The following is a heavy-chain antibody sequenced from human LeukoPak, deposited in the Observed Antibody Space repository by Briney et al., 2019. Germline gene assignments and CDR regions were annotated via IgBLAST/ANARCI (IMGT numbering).Heavy chain of an antibody. Sequence: ASVKVSCKASGYTFTSHDINWVRQAPGQGLEWMGWINPNTGATIYAEKFQGRVTMTRDTSIDTAYMEMRSLRSDDTAVYYCARDRVGSGWPRPWYFEFWGQGTLITVSS. D-gene: IGHD6-19*01. J-gene: IGHJ4*02. CDR3: ARDRVGSGWPRPWYFEF. CDR2: INPNTGAT. V-gene: IGHV1-2*02. CDR1: GYTFTSHD.